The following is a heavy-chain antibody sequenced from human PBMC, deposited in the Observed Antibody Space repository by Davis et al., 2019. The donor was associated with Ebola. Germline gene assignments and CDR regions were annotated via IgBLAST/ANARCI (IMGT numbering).Heavy chain of an antibody. Sequence: ASSVTVSRMASLYSFTKYGISWVRQAPGQGLEWMGWLSAYNGNTNHAQKLQGRVTMTTDTHTSTAYMELRSLRSDDTAVYYCAVTLGYCTNGVCSVDYWGQGTLVTVSS. J-gene: IGHJ4*02. D-gene: IGHD2-8*01. V-gene: IGHV1-18*01. CDR2: LSAYNGNT. CDR1: LYSFTKYG. CDR3: AVTLGYCTNGVCSVDY.